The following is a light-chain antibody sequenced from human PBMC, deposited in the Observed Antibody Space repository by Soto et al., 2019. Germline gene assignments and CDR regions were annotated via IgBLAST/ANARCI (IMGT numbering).Light chain of an antibody. CDR1: QSIRSW. J-gene: IGKJ1*01. CDR2: KAS. V-gene: IGKV1-5*03. Sequence: DIQMTQSPPTLSASVGDRVTITCRASQSIRSWLAWYQQKPGKAPKLLIYKASSLESGVPSRFSGSGSGTEFSLTISSLQPDDFATYYCQQYDVYWTFGQGTKVEIK. CDR3: QQYDVYWT.